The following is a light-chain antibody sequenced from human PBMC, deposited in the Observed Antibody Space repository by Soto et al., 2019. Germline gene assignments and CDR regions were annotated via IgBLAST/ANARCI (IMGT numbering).Light chain of an antibody. V-gene: IGKV1-13*02. CDR3: QHFNTFPPWT. CDR1: QGISSA. J-gene: IGKJ1*01. CDR2: DAS. Sequence: AIQLTQSPSSLSASVGDRVTITCRASQGISSALAWYQQKPGKAPKFLIYDASSLQSGVPSRFSGSGSGPDFTLTISSLQPEDFATYYCQHFNTFPPWTFGQGTKVEIK.